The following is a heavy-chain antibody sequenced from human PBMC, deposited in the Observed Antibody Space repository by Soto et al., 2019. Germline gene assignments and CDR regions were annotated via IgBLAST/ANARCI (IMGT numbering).Heavy chain of an antibody. V-gene: IGHV3-33*01. D-gene: IGHD2-8*01. CDR2: IWYDGSNK. Sequence: QVQLVESGGGVVQPGRSLRLSCAESGFTFSSYGMHWVRQAPGKGLEWVAVIWYDGSNKYYADSVKGRFTISRDNSKNTLYLQMNSLRAEDTAVYYCARDRVGVVDFDYWGQGTLVTVSS. CDR3: ARDRVGVVDFDY. J-gene: IGHJ4*02. CDR1: GFTFSSYG.